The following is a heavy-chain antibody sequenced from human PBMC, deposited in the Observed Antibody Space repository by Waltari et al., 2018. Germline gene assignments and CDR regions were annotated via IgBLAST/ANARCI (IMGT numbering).Heavy chain of an antibody. V-gene: IGHV4-4*07. CDR3: ARAKENWGRNAFDI. CDR2: FYNSGTT. D-gene: IGHD7-27*01. Sequence: QVQLQESGPGLVKPSETLSPTCTVPGDSISTYDGSWIRQPAGKGLEWIGRFYNSGTTYYNPSLKSRVTMSVDTSNNQFSLKLDSVTAADTAVYYCARAKENWGRNAFDIWGQGTVLTVSS. J-gene: IGHJ3*02. CDR1: GDSISTYD.